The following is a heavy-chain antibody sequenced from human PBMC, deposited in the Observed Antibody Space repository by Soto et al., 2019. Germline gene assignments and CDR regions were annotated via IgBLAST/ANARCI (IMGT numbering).Heavy chain of an antibody. J-gene: IGHJ1*01. CDR2: ISPDAVNT. Sequence: GGSLRLSCAASGFTFSSYAMSWVRQAPGKGLEYVSAISPDAVNTYYGDSVKGRFTISRDNSKNTMYLQMGSLRAEDMAVYYCAKDDYYDYIFTYWGQGTRVTVSS. D-gene: IGHD4-17*01. CDR3: AKDDYYDYIFTY. CDR1: GFTFSSYA. V-gene: IGHV3-64*02.